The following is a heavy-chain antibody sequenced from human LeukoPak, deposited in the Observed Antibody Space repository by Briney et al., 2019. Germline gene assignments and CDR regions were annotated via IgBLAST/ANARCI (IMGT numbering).Heavy chain of an antibody. J-gene: IGHJ2*01. V-gene: IGHV1-2*02. CDR3: ARAPVGSGPNVWYFDL. Sequence: GASVKVSCKASGYTFTGYYMHWVRQAPGQGLEWMGWINPNSGGTNYAQKFQGRVTMTRDTSISTAYMELSRLRSDDTAVYYCARAPVGSGPNVWYFDLWGRGTLVTVSS. CDR1: GYTFTGYY. D-gene: IGHD3-10*01. CDR2: INPNSGGT.